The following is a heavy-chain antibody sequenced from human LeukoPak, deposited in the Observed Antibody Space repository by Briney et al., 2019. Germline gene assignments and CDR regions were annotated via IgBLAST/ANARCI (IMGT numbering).Heavy chain of an antibody. CDR2: INHSGSA. J-gene: IGHJ4*02. D-gene: IGHD4-17*01. CDR1: DGSFSGYY. Sequence: SETLSLTCAVYDGSFSGYYCSWIRQPPGKGLEWIGEINHSGSANYNPSLKSRVTIFLDTSKNQFSLKLSSVTAADTAVYYCARESHYGDFDYWGQGTLVTVSS. V-gene: IGHV4-34*01. CDR3: ARESHYGDFDY.